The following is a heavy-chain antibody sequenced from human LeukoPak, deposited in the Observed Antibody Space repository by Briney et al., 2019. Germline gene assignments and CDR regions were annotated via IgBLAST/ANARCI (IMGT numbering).Heavy chain of an antibody. Sequence: ASVKVSCKASGYTFTSYGISWVRQAPGQGLEWMGWISAYNGNTNYAQKLQGRVTMTTDTSTSTAYMELRSLRSDDTAVYYCARSTGYSGYDSQGKFDYWGQGTLVTVSS. D-gene: IGHD5-12*01. J-gene: IGHJ4*02. V-gene: IGHV1-18*01. CDR2: ISAYNGNT. CDR3: ARSTGYSGYDSQGKFDY. CDR1: GYTFTSYG.